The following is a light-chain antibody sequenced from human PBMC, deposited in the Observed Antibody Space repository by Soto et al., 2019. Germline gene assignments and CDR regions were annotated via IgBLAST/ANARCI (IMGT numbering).Light chain of an antibody. V-gene: IGKV3-20*01. CDR2: DAI. CDR3: HQYASSPRT. J-gene: IGKJ2*02. CDR1: QSVARNL. Sequence: EIVLTQSPGTLSLSPGERATLSCRASQSVARNLLAWFQQRPGQPPRLLIYDAIGRATGIPDRFSGSGSATDFTLTINRLEPEDCAVYYCHQYASSPRTFGQGTKLEIK.